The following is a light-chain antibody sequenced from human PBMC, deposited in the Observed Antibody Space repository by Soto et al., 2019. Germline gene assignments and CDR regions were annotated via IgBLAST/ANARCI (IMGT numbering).Light chain of an antibody. Sequence: QSALTQPASVSGSPGQSITISCTGTSSDVGGYDYVSWYQHHPGKAPKLMIYDVTNRPSGVSSRFSGSKSGNTASLTISGLQAEDEADYYCSSYTSSSTYVFGTGPKLTVL. CDR2: DVT. CDR3: SSYTSSSTYV. V-gene: IGLV2-14*03. J-gene: IGLJ1*01. CDR1: SSDVGGYDY.